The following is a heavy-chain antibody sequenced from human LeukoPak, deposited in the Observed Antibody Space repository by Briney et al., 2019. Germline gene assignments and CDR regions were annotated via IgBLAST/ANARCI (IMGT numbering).Heavy chain of an antibody. CDR1: GYTFIDYY. D-gene: IGHD1-26*01. V-gene: IGHV1-2*02. Sequence: GASVKVSCKASGYTFIDYYMHWVRQAPGQGLEWIGWISPNSGGTKYVQKFQGRVTMTRDTSITTVYMVLSGLSFDDTAVYYCARGGGRYSVDYWGQGTLVIVSS. CDR2: ISPNSGGT. J-gene: IGHJ4*02. CDR3: ARGGGRYSVDY.